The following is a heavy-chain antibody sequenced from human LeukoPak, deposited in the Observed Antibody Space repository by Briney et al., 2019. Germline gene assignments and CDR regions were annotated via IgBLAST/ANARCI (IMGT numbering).Heavy chain of an antibody. CDR1: GASVSSGSLY. Sequence: PSETLSLTCSVSGASVSSGSLYWGWLRQAPGPGLEWIVTINFTGNNYHDPSIRSTISIAIDTSNNQFSLNVNAVTAAATAVYYCARDSGSGRLSRAFDPWGRGTLVTVTS. CDR2: INFTGNN. J-gene: IGHJ5*02. CDR3: ARDSGSGRLSRAFDP. V-gene: IGHV4-39*01. D-gene: IGHD3-10*01.